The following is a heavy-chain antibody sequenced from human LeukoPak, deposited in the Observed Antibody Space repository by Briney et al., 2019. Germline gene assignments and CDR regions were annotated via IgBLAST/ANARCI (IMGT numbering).Heavy chain of an antibody. V-gene: IGHV3-15*01. CDR1: GSTFNNAW. CDR2: IKSKNVGGTT. CDR3: TSHAAFDP. J-gene: IGHJ5*02. Sequence: GGSLRLSCAASGSTFNNAWMNWVRQAPGKGLEWVGRIKSKNVGGTTDYAAPVKGRFTISRDDSKNTVYLQMNSLKVEDTAVYYCTSHAAFDPWGQGTLVTVSS.